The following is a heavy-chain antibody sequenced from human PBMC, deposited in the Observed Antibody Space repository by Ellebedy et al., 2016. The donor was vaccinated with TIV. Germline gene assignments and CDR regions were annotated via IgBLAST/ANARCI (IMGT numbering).Heavy chain of an antibody. CDR1: GDSISTINYY. CDR3: ARGARYYYYMDV. V-gene: IGHV4-39*01. Sequence: SETLSLTXVVSGDSISTINYYWGWIRQPPGKGLEWIGSIYYSGSTYYNPSLRSRVAISVDTSKNQFSLKLSSVTAADKAVYYCARGARYYYYMDVWGKGTTVTVSS. CDR2: IYYSGST. J-gene: IGHJ6*03.